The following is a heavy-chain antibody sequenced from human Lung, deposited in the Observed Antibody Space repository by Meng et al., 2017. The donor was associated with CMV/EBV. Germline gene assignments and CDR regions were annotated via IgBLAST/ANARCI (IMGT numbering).Heavy chain of an antibody. Sequence: LSLTCAVSGVTFSRYGMHWVRQAPGKGLEWVAFIRNDATNKFYADSVKGRFSISRDNSKNTLFLQMSPLRVEDTAVYYCVQTFGENLDYFDYWGRGTLVTVSS. D-gene: IGHD3-10*01. CDR2: IRNDATNK. CDR1: GVTFSRYG. J-gene: IGHJ4*02. CDR3: VQTFGENLDYFDY. V-gene: IGHV3-30*02.